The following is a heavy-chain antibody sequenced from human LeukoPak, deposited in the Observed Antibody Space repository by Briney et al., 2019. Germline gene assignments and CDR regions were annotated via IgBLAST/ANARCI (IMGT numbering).Heavy chain of an antibody. V-gene: IGHV3-30-3*01. CDR1: GFTFSSYW. CDR2: ISYDGSNK. Sequence: GGSLRLSCAASGFTFSSYWMSWVRQAPGKGLEWVAVISYDGSNKYYADSVKGRFTISRDNSKNTLYLQMNSLRAEDTAVYYCARGGYTNYFDSSGYYYEYGDYWGQGTLVTVSS. D-gene: IGHD3-22*01. J-gene: IGHJ4*02. CDR3: ARGGYTNYFDSSGYYYEYGDY.